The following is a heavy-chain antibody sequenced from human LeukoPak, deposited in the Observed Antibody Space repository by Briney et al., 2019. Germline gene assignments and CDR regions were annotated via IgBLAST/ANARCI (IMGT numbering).Heavy chain of an antibody. CDR1: GYSFTSYW. Sequence: GESLKISCKGSGYSFTSYWIVWVRQLPGKGLEWMGIIYPGDADTRYSPSFQGQVTISADKSINTASVQWSSLKVSDTAMYYCARAATYYHDTSGYYYDAFDIWGQGTMVTVSS. D-gene: IGHD3-22*01. V-gene: IGHV5-51*01. CDR3: ARAATYYHDTSGYYYDAFDI. J-gene: IGHJ3*02. CDR2: IYPGDADT.